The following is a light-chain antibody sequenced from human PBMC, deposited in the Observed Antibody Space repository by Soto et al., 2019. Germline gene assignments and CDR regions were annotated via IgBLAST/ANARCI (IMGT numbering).Light chain of an antibody. V-gene: IGLV7-46*01. CDR2: DTS. Sequence: QAVVTQEPSLTVSPGGTVTLTCGSSTGVVTSRHYPYWFQQKPGQAPRTLIFDTSNKHSWTPARFSGSLLGGKAALTLSGAQPEDEAEYYCLLSYNGPKVFGGGTKLTVL. J-gene: IGLJ2*01. CDR3: LLSYNGPKV. CDR1: TGVVTSRHY.